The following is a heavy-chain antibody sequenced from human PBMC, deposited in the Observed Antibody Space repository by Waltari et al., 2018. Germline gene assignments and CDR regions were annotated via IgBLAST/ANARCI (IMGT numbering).Heavy chain of an antibody. Sequence: QLQLQESGPGLVKPSETLSLTCVVSGGSISRVNWRHWLRQPPGKGLEWIGEVWHGGNPNGGPTLKSRVSLSVDRSKNQYSLKVTAVTAADTALYYCASARSATSGAGDDAFDVWGRGTMVTVSS. J-gene: IGHJ3*01. D-gene: IGHD3-3*01. CDR2: VWHGGNP. CDR3: ASARSATSGAGDDAFDV. V-gene: IGHV4-4*02. CDR1: GGSISRVNW.